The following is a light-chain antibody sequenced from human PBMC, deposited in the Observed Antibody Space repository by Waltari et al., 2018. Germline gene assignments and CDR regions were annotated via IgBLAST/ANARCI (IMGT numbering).Light chain of an antibody. CDR1: QSISSY. J-gene: IGKJ2*01. V-gene: IGKV1-39*01. Sequence: DIQMTQSPSSLSTSVGDRVTITCRASQSISSYLNWYQQKPGKAPKLLIYAASSLQSGVPSRFSGSGSGTDFTLTNSSLQREDFVTYYCQQSYSTPRTFGQGTRLEIK. CDR2: AAS. CDR3: QQSYSTPRT.